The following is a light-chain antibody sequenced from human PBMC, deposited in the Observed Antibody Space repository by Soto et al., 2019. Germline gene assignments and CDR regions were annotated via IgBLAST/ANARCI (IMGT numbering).Light chain of an antibody. J-gene: IGKJ4*01. Sequence: EIVMAQSPATLSVSPGERATLSCRASQSVSSTLAWYQHKPGQAPWLLIYGASTRATGVPARFSGSGSGTEFTLSISSLQSEDFAVYYCQQYNNWPLTFGGGTKVEI. CDR3: QQYNNWPLT. CDR1: QSVSST. V-gene: IGKV3-15*01. CDR2: GAS.